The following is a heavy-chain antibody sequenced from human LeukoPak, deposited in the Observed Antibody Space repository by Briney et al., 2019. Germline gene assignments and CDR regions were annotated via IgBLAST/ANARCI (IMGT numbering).Heavy chain of an antibody. D-gene: IGHD2-15*01. CDR2: ISDSGGST. V-gene: IGHV3-23*01. Sequence: GGSLRLSCAASGFTFSNYAMSWVRQAPGKGLEWVSAISDSGGSTNYADSVKGRFTISRDNSKNTLYLQMNSPRAEDTAVYYCAKDHRYCSGGSCYFDYWGQGTLVTVSS. CDR3: AKDHRYCSGGSCYFDY. J-gene: IGHJ4*02. CDR1: GFTFSNYA.